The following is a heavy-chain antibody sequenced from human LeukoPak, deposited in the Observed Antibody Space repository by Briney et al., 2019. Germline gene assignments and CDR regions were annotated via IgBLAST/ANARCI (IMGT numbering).Heavy chain of an antibody. V-gene: IGHV7-4-1*02. Sequence: GASVKVSCKASGYTFTSYDINWVRQAPGQGLEWMGWINTNTGNPTYAQGFFTGWYVFSLDTSVDTAYLQITGLKADDTAVYYCGRDPKLGIRGYTYGYIDFWGQGTLVTVAS. CDR1: GYTFTSYD. J-gene: IGHJ4*02. D-gene: IGHD5-18*01. CDR3: GRDPKLGIRGYTYGYIDF. CDR2: INTNTGNP.